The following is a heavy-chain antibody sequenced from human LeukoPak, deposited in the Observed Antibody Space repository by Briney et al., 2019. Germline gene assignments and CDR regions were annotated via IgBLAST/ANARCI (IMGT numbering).Heavy chain of an antibody. Sequence: GGSLRLSCVAPGFTFSDYWRSWVRQAPGRGVEWVANKKEDGSAEYYVDSVKGRFTISRDNAKNSLYLQMSSLRAEDTAVYYCARARSGYYFDYWGQGTLVTVSS. CDR1: GFTFSDYW. V-gene: IGHV3-7*03. CDR3: ARARSGYYFDY. CDR2: KKEDGSAE. J-gene: IGHJ4*02. D-gene: IGHD3-22*01.